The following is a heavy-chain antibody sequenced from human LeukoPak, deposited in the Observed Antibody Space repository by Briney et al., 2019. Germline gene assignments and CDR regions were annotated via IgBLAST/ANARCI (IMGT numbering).Heavy chain of an antibody. Sequence: SETLSLTCTVSGDSIGTYYWSWIRQPPGKGLEWIGYIYYSGSTNYNPSLKSRVTISVDTSKKQFSLKLSSLTAADTAVYYCARDQDSSGYYYVRGAFDIWGQGTMVTVSS. J-gene: IGHJ3*02. CDR2: IYYSGST. D-gene: IGHD3-22*01. CDR1: GDSIGTYY. V-gene: IGHV4-59*01. CDR3: ARDQDSSGYYYVRGAFDI.